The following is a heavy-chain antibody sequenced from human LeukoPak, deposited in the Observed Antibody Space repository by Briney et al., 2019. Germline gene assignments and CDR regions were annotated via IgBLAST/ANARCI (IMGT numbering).Heavy chain of an antibody. J-gene: IGHJ6*02. V-gene: IGHV3-30*04. D-gene: IGHD3-10*01. CDR3: ARRHYYGSGNYKGNGMDV. CDR1: GFTFSSYA. CDR2: ISADGTSQ. Sequence: PGGSLRLSCAASGFTFSSYAFHWVRQAPGKGLERGAVISADGTSQKYADSVKGRFTISRDDSKNTLYLQMNSLSAEDTAVYYCARRHYYGSGNYKGNGMDVWGQGTTVTVSS.